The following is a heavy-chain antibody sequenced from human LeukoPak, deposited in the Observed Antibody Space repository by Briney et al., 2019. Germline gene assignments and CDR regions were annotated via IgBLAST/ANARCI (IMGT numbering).Heavy chain of an antibody. J-gene: IGHJ1*01. CDR2: IYYSGST. CDR3: ARLRYGDYGEYFQH. D-gene: IGHD4-17*01. CDR1: GGSISSYY. Sequence: SETLSLTCTVSGGSISSYYWSWIRQPPGKGLEWIGYIYYSGSTNYNPSLKSRVTISVDTSKNQFSLKLSSVTAADTAVYYCARLRYGDYGEYFQHWGQGTLVTVSS. V-gene: IGHV4-59*08.